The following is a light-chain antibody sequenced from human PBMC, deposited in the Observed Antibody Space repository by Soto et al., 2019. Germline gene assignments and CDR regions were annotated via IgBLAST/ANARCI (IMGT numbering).Light chain of an antibody. Sequence: LTQPASVFGSPGQSITISCTGTSSDVGGYNFVSWYQQHPGKAPKLMIYEVSNRPSGVSNRFSGSKSGNTASLTISGLQPEDEADYYCSSYTTSSTVVFGTGTKGTVL. CDR1: SSDVGGYNF. CDR2: EVS. CDR3: SSYTTSSTVV. J-gene: IGLJ1*01. V-gene: IGLV2-14*03.